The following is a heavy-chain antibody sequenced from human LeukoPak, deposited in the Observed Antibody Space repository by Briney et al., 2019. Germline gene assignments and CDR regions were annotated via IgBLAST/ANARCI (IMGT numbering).Heavy chain of an antibody. V-gene: IGHV1-46*01. CDR1: GYTFTSYG. D-gene: IGHD6-19*01. CDR2: INPSGGST. CDR3: AREPPRPYSSGRLDY. Sequence: ASVKVSCKASGYTFTSYGISWVRQAPGQGLEWMGIINPSGGSTSYAQKFQGRVTMTRDTSTSTVYMELSSLRSEDTAVYYCAREPPRPYSSGRLDYWGQGTLVTVSS. J-gene: IGHJ4*02.